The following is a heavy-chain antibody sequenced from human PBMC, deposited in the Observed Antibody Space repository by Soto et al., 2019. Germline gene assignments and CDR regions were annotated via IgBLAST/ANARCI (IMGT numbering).Heavy chain of an antibody. CDR3: ASNTFFGYTSHFVSLGD. CDR1: GFTFGDFA. Sequence: EVQLVESGGGLVKPGRSLRLSCAASGFTFGDFAMHWVRQGPGKGLEWVAGIGANAGSIGYAESVTGRVTISRDNAKECLLLYMISPRVEVEALYCCASNTFFGYTSHFVSLGDWGEGTLVIV. J-gene: IGHJ4*01. D-gene: IGHD5-12*01. CDR2: IGANAGSI. V-gene: IGHV3-9*01.